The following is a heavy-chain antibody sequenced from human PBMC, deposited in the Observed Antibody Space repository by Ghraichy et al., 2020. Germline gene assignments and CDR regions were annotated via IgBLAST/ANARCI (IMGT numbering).Heavy chain of an antibody. CDR1: GFNFRDSY. V-gene: IGHV3-11*01. Sequence: GGSLRLSCVASGFNFRDSYMNWIRQAPGKALEWISYITDSANYIYYADSVRGRFTVSRDNARNSLYLQMDSLRVEDTAVYYCARIELRPRGLCDYWGLGILVTVSP. D-gene: IGHD1-7*01. CDR3: ARIELRPRGLCDY. J-gene: IGHJ4*02. CDR2: ITDSANYI.